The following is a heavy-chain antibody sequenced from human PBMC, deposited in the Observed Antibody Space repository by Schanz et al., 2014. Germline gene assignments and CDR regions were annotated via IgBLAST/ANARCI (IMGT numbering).Heavy chain of an antibody. V-gene: IGHV3-23*04. CDR3: ASAPPLVRGIAGWFGP. J-gene: IGHJ5*02. Sequence: EVHLVESGGGLVQPGGSLRLSCAASGFTFITFAMSWVRQAPGKGPEWVSAIGGDASRTYYADSVKGRFTISRDNSKTQLYPQMTSLRADDTAVYYWASAPPLVRGIAGWFGPWGQGSLVTVSS. CDR1: GFTFITFA. CDR2: IGGDASRT. D-gene: IGHD3-10*01.